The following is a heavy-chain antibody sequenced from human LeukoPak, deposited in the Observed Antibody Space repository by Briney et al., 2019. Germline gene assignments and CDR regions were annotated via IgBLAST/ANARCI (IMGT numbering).Heavy chain of an antibody. CDR3: AREIYCSASSCTGGVFDI. CDR1: WYTVSSNY. J-gene: IGHJ3*02. D-gene: IGHD2-15*01. Sequence: PGGSLRLSCAASWYTVSSNYVSWVRQAPGKGLEWVSVIHSGGSTYYADSVKGRFTISRDNSKNTLYLQMNSLRVEDTAVYYCAREIYCSASSCTGGVFDIWGQGTMVTVSS. CDR2: IHSGGST. V-gene: IGHV3-53*01.